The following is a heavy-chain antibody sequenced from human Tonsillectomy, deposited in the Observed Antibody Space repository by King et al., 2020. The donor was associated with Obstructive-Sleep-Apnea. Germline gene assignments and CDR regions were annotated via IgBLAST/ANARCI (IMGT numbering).Heavy chain of an antibody. D-gene: IGHD2-15*01. Sequence: QLQESGPGLVKPSETLSLTCTVSGGSISSYYCSWIRQPPGKGLEWIGHIYDSGRTNYNPSLKSRVTISVDTSKNQLSLKLSSVTAADTAVYYCARHGPRVLLSSPYYFDIWGEGTLVTVSS. CDR2: IYDSGRT. J-gene: IGHJ4*02. CDR3: ARHGPRVLLSSPYYFDI. CDR1: GGSISSYY. V-gene: IGHV4-59*08.